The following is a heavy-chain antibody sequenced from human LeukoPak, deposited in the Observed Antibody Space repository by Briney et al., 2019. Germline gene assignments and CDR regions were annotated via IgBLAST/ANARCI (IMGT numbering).Heavy chain of an antibody. CDR1: GFTFDDYG. CDR2: IKQDGSEK. V-gene: IGHV3-7*01. D-gene: IGHD2-15*01. Sequence: GGSLRLSCAASGFTFDDYGMSWVRQAPGKGLEWVADIKQDGSEKYYVDSVKGRFTISRQNAKNSLFLQMNSLRAEDTAVYYCARHRSGGSQDDAFDIWGQGTMVTVSS. J-gene: IGHJ3*02. CDR3: ARHRSGGSQDDAFDI.